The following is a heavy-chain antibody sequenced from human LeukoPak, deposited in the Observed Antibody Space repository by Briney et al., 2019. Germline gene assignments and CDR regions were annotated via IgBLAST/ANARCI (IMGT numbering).Heavy chain of an antibody. CDR2: IYYSGST. CDR1: GGSISSYY. V-gene: IGHV4-39*01. CDR3: ARLGIAARPLGAFDI. J-gene: IGHJ3*02. D-gene: IGHD6-6*01. Sequence: SETLSLTCTVSGGSISSYYWGWIRQPPGKGLEWIGSIYYSGSTYYNPSLKSRVTMSVDTSKNQFSLKLSSVTAADTAVYYCARLGIAARPLGAFDIWGQGTMVTVSS.